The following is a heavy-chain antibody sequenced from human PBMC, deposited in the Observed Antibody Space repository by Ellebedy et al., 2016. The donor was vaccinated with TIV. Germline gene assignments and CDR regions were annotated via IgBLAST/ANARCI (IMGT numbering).Heavy chain of an antibody. CDR1: GYTFIGYY. Sequence: ASVKVSCXASGYTFIGYYMHWVRQAPGQGLEWMGWINPNSGGTNYAQKFQGRVTMTRDTSISTAYMELSRLRSDDTAVYYCARDSIWSQISPATSIDYWGQGTLVTVSS. CDR2: INPNSGGT. D-gene: IGHD5-24*01. J-gene: IGHJ4*02. CDR3: ARDSIWSQISPATSIDY. V-gene: IGHV1-2*02.